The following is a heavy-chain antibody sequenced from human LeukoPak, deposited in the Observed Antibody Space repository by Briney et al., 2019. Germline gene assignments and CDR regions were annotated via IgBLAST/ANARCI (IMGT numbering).Heavy chain of an antibody. CDR3: ARDSVAAAGGLDYYYYMDV. CDR2: ISSSSSYI. Sequence: GGSLRLSCAASGFTFSSYSMNWVRQAPGKGLEWVSSISSSSSYIYYADSVKGRFTISRDNAKNSLYLQMNSLGAEDTAVYYCARDSVAAAGGLDYYYYMDVWGKGTTVTVSS. J-gene: IGHJ6*03. CDR1: GFTFSSYS. V-gene: IGHV3-21*01. D-gene: IGHD6-13*01.